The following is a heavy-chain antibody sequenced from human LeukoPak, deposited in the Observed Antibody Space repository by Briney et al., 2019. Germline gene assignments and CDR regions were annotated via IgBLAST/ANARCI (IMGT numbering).Heavy chain of an antibody. CDR3: ARDFYKGGLVDY. CDR2: IYHSGST. D-gene: IGHD1-1*01. V-gene: IGHV4-59*01. J-gene: IGHJ4*02. CDR1: GGSISSYY. Sequence: PSETLSLTCTVSGGSISSYYWSWIRQPPGKGLEWIGYIYHSGSTNYNPSLKSRVTISVDTSKNQFSLKLSSVTAADTAVYYCARDFYKGGLVDYWGQGTLVTVSS.